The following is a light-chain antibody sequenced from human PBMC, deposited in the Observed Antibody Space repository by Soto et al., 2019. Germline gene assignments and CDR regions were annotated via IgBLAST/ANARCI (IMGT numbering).Light chain of an antibody. Sequence: EIVMTQSPATLSVSPGERATLSCRASQSVTTNLAWFQQEPGQPPRLLIYDASTRATGVPARFSGSGSGTEFTLTISSLQSEDFAVYYCQQYNTWPRTFGQGTKVDIK. CDR1: QSVTTN. CDR3: QQYNTWPRT. J-gene: IGKJ1*01. CDR2: DAS. V-gene: IGKV3-15*01.